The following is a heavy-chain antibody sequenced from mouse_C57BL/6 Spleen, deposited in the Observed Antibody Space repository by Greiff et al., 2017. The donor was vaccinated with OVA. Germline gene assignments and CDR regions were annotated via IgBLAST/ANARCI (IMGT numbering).Heavy chain of an antibody. J-gene: IGHJ1*03. CDR3: ARWLLRYFDG. CDR2: IDPEDGET. Sequence: VQLQQSGAELVKPGASVKLSCTASGFNITDYYMHWVKQRTEQGLEWIGRIDPEDGETKYAPKFPGKAPITAATSSNTAYLQLSRLTSADTAGYYCARWLLRYFDGWGTGATVTVAS. V-gene: IGHV14-2*01. CDR1: GFNITDYY. D-gene: IGHD2-3*01.